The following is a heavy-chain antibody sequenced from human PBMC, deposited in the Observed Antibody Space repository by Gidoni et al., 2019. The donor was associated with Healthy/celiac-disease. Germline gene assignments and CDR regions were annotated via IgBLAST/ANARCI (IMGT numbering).Heavy chain of an antibody. Sequence: QVQLQESGPGLVKPSQTLSLTCTVSGDPISSGNYYCRWIRQPAGKGLEWIGRSYTSGNTNYNPSLKSRVTISVDTSKNQFSLKLSSVTAADTAVYYCARGQDDYIWGSYRYTGWFDPWGQGTLVTVSS. J-gene: IGHJ5*02. D-gene: IGHD3-16*02. CDR1: GDPISSGNYY. V-gene: IGHV4-61*02. CDR3: ARGQDDYIWGSYRYTGWFDP. CDR2: SYTSGNT.